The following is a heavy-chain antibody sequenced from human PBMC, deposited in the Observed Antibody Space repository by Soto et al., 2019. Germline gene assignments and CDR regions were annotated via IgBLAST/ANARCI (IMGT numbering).Heavy chain of an antibody. CDR2: IYWDDDK. D-gene: IGHD6-13*01. Sequence: SGPTLVNPTQTLTLTCTCPGFSLSTSGVGVGWIRQPPGKALEWLALIYWDDDKRYSPSLKSRLTINKDTSKNQVVLTMTNMDPVDTATYYCAHSGSSSWYGGYYYYGMDVWGQGTTVTVSS. CDR1: GFSLSTSGVG. J-gene: IGHJ6*02. V-gene: IGHV2-5*02. CDR3: AHSGSSSWYGGYYYYGMDV.